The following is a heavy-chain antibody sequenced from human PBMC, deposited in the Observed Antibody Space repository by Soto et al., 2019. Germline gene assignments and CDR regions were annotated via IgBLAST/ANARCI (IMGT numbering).Heavy chain of an antibody. V-gene: IGHV3-23*01. J-gene: IGHJ4*02. Sequence: EVQLLESGGGLVQPGGSLRLSCAASGFTFSSYAMTWVRQAPGKGLEWVSSVTGSGGNTYYADSVKGRFTISRDNSKNTLYLQMNSLRAEDTAVYHCAKGGTEQLVLVYFGYWGQGTLVTVSS. CDR2: VTGSGGNT. CDR3: AKGGTEQLVLVYFGY. D-gene: IGHD6-13*01. CDR1: GFTFSSYA.